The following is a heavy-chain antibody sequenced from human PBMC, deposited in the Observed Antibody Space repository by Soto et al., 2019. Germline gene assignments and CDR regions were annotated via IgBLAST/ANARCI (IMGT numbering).Heavy chain of an antibody. CDR3: GTPNPHGDDSRSYYYGMDV. CDR2: INHSGST. V-gene: IGHV4-34*01. Sequence: SETLSLTCAVYGGSISGYYWSRIRQPPGKGLEWIGEINHSGSTNYNPSLKSRVTISVDTSKNQFSLKLSSVTAADTAVYYCGTPNPHGDDSRSYYYGMDVWGQGTTVTVSS. CDR1: GGSISGYY. D-gene: IGHD3-22*01. J-gene: IGHJ6*02.